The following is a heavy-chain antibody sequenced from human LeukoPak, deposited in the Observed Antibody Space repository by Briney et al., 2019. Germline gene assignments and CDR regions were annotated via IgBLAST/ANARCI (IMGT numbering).Heavy chain of an antibody. J-gene: IGHJ4*02. CDR1: VGTFSSYA. Sequence: SVKVSCKASVGTFSSYAISWVRQAPGQGLEWMGGIIPIFGTANYAQKFQGRVTITADESTSTAYMELSSLRSEDTAVYYCAREGIYSSGSPLANRDWGQGTLVTVSS. V-gene: IGHV1-69*13. CDR3: AREGIYSSGSPLANRD. D-gene: IGHD6-19*01. CDR2: IIPIFGTA.